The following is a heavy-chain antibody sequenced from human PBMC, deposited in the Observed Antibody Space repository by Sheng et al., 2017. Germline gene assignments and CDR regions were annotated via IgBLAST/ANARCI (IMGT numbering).Heavy chain of an antibody. Sequence: EVQLVESGGGLVQPGGSLRLSCAASGFTFSSYEMNWVRQAPGKGLEWVSXISSSGSTIYYADSVKGRFTISRDNAKNSLYLQMNSLRAEDTAVYYCARGSGRKYYFDYWGQGTLVTVSS. J-gene: IGHJ4*02. D-gene: IGHD1-26*01. CDR3: ARGSGRKYYFDY. V-gene: IGHV3-48*03. CDR2: ISSSGSTI. CDR1: GFTFSSYE.